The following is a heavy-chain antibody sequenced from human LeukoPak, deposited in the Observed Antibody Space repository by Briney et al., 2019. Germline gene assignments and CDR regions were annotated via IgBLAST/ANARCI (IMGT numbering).Heavy chain of an antibody. CDR1: GGFNTHYY. CDR3: ARIPYGGNSEIDY. Sequence: SETLSLTCSVSGGFNTHYYWTWIRQPPGKGLELIGYIYHSGSTNYNPSLNSRVTISVDTSKNHFSLKLSSVTAADTAVYYCARIPYGGNSEIDYWGQGTLVTVSS. J-gene: IGHJ4*02. V-gene: IGHV4-59*01. CDR2: IYHSGST. D-gene: IGHD4-23*01.